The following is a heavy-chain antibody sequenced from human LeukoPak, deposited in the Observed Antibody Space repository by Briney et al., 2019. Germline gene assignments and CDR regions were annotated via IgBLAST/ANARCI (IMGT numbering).Heavy chain of an antibody. J-gene: IGHJ4*02. CDR3: AKDLSNWNYRGGDS. Sequence: GGSLRLSCAVSGLTFSSSWMDWVRQAPGKGLEWVASINPDGNKKYSADSVKGRFTISRDNAENSLYLQMNSLRAEDTAVYYCAKDLSNWNYRGGDSWGQGTLVTVSS. V-gene: IGHV3-7*03. CDR2: INPDGNKK. CDR1: GLTFSSSW. D-gene: IGHD1-7*01.